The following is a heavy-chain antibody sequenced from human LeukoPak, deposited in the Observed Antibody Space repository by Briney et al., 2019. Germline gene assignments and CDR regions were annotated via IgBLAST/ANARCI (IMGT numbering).Heavy chain of an antibody. D-gene: IGHD3-10*01. CDR1: GFTFSSYG. Sequence: GGSLRLSCAASGFTFSSYGMHWVRQAPGKGLEWVAAISYDGTNKYYVDSVKGRFTISRDNSKNTLYLQMNRPGPEDTAVCYCAKDRFSYASGNTDYWGQGTLVTVSS. CDR2: ISYDGTNK. V-gene: IGHV3-30*18. J-gene: IGHJ4*02. CDR3: AKDRFSYASGNTDY.